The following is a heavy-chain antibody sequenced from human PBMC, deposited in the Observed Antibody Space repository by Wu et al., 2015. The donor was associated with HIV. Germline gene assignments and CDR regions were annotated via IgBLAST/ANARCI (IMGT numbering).Heavy chain of an antibody. J-gene: IGHJ3*02. Sequence: QVQVVQSGAEVKKPGASVKVSCKASGYTFIGYYMHWVRQAPGQGLEWMGWMNPNGGGTNYAQKFQGRVTMTRDTSISTAYMELTNLRSGDTAVYYCARISVTDPREGAFDIWGQGTMLTVSS. D-gene: IGHD6-19*01. CDR1: GYTFIGYY. CDR2: MNPNGGGT. V-gene: IGHV1-2*02. CDR3: ARISVTDPREGAFDI.